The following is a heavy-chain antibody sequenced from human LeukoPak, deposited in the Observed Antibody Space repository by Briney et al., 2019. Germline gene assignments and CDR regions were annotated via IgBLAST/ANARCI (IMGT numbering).Heavy chain of an antibody. CDR1: GGSFSGYH. V-gene: IGHV4-34*01. J-gene: IGHJ4*02. CDR3: ARGDDFWSGYGFDY. Sequence: SETLSLTCAVYGGSFSGYHWSWIRQPPGKGLEWIGEINHSGSTNYNPSLKSRVTISVDTSKNQFSLKLSSVTAADTAVYYCARGDDFWSGYGFDYWGQGTLVTVSS. D-gene: IGHD3-3*01. CDR2: INHSGST.